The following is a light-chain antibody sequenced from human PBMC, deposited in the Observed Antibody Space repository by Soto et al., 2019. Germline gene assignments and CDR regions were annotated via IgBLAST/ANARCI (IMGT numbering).Light chain of an antibody. J-gene: IGLJ3*02. CDR3: TSYVGSNIWV. CDR2: EVS. Sequence: QSVLTQPPSASGSPGQSVTISCTGTSSDVGAYKYVSWYQQYPGKAPKLMIYEVSKRPSGVPDRFSGSKSGNMASLTVSGLQAEDEADYYCTSYVGSNIWVFGGGTQLTVL. CDR1: SSDVGAYKY. V-gene: IGLV2-8*01.